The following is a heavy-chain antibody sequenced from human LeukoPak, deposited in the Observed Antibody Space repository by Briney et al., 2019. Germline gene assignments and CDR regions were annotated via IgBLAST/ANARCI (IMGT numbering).Heavy chain of an antibody. Sequence: GGSLRLSCAASGFTFSSYGMHWVRQAPGKGLEWVAVISYDGNNKYYAESVKGRFTISRDNPKNTLYLQMNSLRAEDTAVYYCAKGVSSWYPPHFDYWGQGTLITGSS. D-gene: IGHD6-13*01. CDR3: AKGVSSWYPPHFDY. CDR1: GFTFSSYG. J-gene: IGHJ4*02. CDR2: ISYDGNNK. V-gene: IGHV3-30*18.